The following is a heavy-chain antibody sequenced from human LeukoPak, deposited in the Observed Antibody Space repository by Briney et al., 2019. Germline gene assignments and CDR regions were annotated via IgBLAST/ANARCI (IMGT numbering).Heavy chain of an antibody. V-gene: IGHV3-7*01. D-gene: IGHD6-6*01. CDR1: GFTFSSYW. Sequence: PGGSLRLSCAASGFTFSSYWMSWVRQAPGKGLEWVANIKQDGSEKYYVDSVKGRFTISRDNAKNSLYLQMNSLRAEDTAVYYCASTPRSSLDYYMDVWGKGTTVTVSS. CDR2: IKQDGSEK. CDR3: ASTPRSSLDYYMDV. J-gene: IGHJ6*03.